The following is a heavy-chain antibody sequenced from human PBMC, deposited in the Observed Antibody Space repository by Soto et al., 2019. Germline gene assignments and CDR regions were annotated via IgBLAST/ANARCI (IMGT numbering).Heavy chain of an antibody. CDR3: ARELPQRQGRNMDV. D-gene: IGHD1-1*01. Sequence: QVQLQESGPGRVKASETLSLTCTVSGGSMSNYYWSWIRQPPGKGLEWIGYINHRGSLYYNPSLKSRVSMSVDTSKNQFSLNLSSVTAADTAVYYCARELPQRQGRNMDVWGQGTTVTVSS. CDR1: GGSMSNYY. V-gene: IGHV4-59*12. CDR2: INHRGSL. J-gene: IGHJ6*02.